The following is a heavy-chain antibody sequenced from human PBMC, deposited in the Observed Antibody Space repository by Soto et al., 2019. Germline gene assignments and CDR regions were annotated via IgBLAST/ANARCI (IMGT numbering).Heavy chain of an antibody. CDR2: IIPIFATA. CDR3: ARGDNWNYRNNWFDP. J-gene: IGHJ5*02. V-gene: IGHV1-69*13. CDR1: GGTFSSYA. D-gene: IGHD1-7*01. Sequence: GASVKVSCTASGGTFSSYAISWVPPAPGQGLEWMGGIIPIFATANYAQKFQGRVTITADESTSTAYMELSSLRSEDTAVYYCARGDNWNYRNNWFDPLGQGTLVTVSS.